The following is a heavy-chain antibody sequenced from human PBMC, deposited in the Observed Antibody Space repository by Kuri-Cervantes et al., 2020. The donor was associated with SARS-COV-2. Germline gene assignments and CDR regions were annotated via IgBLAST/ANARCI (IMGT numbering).Heavy chain of an antibody. J-gene: IGHJ4*02. CDR3: ARAVSGYDYVWGSYRRAYYFDY. CDR1: GGSISSSSYY. V-gene: IGHV4-39*07. CDR2: IYYSGST. D-gene: IGHD3-16*02. Sequence: SETLSLTCTVSGGSISSSSYYWGWIRQPPGKGLEWIGSIYYSGSTYYNPSLKSRVTISVDTSKNQFSLKLSSVTAADTAVYYCARAVSGYDYVWGSYRRAYYFDYWGQGTLVTVSS.